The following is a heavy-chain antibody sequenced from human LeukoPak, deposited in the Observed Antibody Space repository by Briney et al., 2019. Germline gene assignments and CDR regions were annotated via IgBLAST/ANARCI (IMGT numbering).Heavy chain of an antibody. CDR3: ARHRLSHSSSWLYYYYMDV. J-gene: IGHJ6*03. D-gene: IGHD6-13*01. CDR2: IYTSGST. CDR1: GGSISSYY. V-gene: IGHV4-4*07. Sequence: SETLSLTCTVSGGSISSYYWSWIRQPAGKGLEWIGRIYTSGSTNYNPSLKSRVTMSVDTSKNQFSLKLSSVTAADTAVYYCARHRLSHSSSWLYYYYMDVWGKGTTVTVSS.